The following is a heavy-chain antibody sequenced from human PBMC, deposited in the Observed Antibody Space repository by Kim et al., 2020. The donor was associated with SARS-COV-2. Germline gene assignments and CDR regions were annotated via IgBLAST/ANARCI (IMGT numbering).Heavy chain of an antibody. CDR1: GFTFSDYY. D-gene: IGHD3-10*01. CDR3: VRDGRTRMGRVGKNYYYYG. CDR2: ISGTGSIT. J-gene: IGHJ6*01. Sequence: GGSLRLSCEVSGFTFSDYYMSWISQAPGKGLEWVAYISGTGSITYYADSVKGRFIISSDNASLHLQMSSLRAEDTAVYYCVRDGRTRMGRVGKNYYYYG. V-gene: IGHV3-11*01.